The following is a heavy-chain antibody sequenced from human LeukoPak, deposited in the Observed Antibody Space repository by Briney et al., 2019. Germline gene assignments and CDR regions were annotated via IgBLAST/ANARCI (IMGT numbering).Heavy chain of an antibody. CDR1: GFPFSSHV. V-gene: IGHV3-48*02. CDR2: INHNGEAI. Sequence: GGSLRLSCAASGFPFSSHVLSWVRQAPGKGLEWIAYINHNGEAIYYPEFVKGRFIISRDNAKNSLFLQMNDLRDEDTAVYYCARDYDWAFDFWGQGTRVTVSS. J-gene: IGHJ4*02. CDR3: ARDYDWAFDF. D-gene: IGHD3-9*01.